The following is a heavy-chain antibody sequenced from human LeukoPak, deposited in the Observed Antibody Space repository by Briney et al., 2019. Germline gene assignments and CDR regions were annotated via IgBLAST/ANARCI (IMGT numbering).Heavy chain of an antibody. V-gene: IGHV3-43*01. J-gene: IGHJ4*02. D-gene: IGHD2-2*01. CDR2: ISWDGVIT. CDR1: GFTFDDFT. Sequence: QPGGSLRLSCAASGFTFDDFTMHWVRQAPGKGLEWISLISWDGVITYYVDSVKGRFTISRDNSKNSLYLQMNSLTTEDTAFYYCVKEDSASWPYYFDSWGQGTLVTVSS. CDR3: VKEDSASWPYYFDS.